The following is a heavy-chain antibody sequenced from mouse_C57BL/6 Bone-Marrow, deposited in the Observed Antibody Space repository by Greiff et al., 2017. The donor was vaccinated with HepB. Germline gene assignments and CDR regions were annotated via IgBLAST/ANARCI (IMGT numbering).Heavy chain of an antibody. CDR2: IDPSDSYT. V-gene: IGHV1-50*01. CDR3: ARYGPRNYFDY. Sequence: VQLQQPGAELVKPGASVKLSCKASGYTFTSYWMQWVKQRPGQGLEWIGEIDPSDSYTNYNQKFKGKATLTVDKSSSKADMQLSSLTSEDSAGYYCARYGPRNYFDYWGQGTTRTVSS. CDR1: GYTFTSYW. D-gene: IGHD1-1*01. J-gene: IGHJ2*01.